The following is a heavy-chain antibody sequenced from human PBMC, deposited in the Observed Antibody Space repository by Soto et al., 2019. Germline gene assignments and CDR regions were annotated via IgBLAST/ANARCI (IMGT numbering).Heavy chain of an antibody. CDR3: ARGASCNNGVCYMLGSLVVY. J-gene: IGHJ4*02. Sequence: GGSLRLSCAASGFTFSNFWMHWVRQAPGKGLVWVSRINSDGSSSIYADSVKGRFTISRDNAKNTVYLQMNSLRAEDTAVYYCARGASCNNGVCYMLGSLVVYWGQGTLVTVSS. V-gene: IGHV3-74*01. D-gene: IGHD2-8*01. CDR1: GFTFSNFW. CDR2: INSDGSSS.